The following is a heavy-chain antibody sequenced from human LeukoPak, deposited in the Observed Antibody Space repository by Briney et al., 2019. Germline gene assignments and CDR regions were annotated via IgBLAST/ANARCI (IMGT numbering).Heavy chain of an antibody. CDR2: ISYSGST. J-gene: IGHJ4*02. Sequence: SETLSLTCTVSGGSISSYYWSWIRQPQGKGLEWIGYISYSGSTNYNPSLKSRVAISVDKSKSQFFVKLSSVTAADTAVYYCARVPLIGSSPFDCWGQGTLVTVSS. CDR1: GGSISSYY. V-gene: IGHV4-59*01. CDR3: ARVPLIGSSPFDC. D-gene: IGHD6-13*01.